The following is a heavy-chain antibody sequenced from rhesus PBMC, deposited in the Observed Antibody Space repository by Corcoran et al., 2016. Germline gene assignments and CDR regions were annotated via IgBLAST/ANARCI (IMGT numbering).Heavy chain of an antibody. V-gene: IGHV4S2*01. Sequence: QVQLQESGPGLVKPSETLPLTCAVSGASISSNYWSWIRQAPGKGLEWIGRIYGSGGSTDDNPSLNSRVTSSIDTAKNQFSLKLSSVTAADTAVYYCARGTYYYSGSYYYVYYFDYWGQGVLVTVSS. D-gene: IGHD3-16*01. CDR2: IYGSGGST. CDR1: GASISSNY. J-gene: IGHJ4*01. CDR3: ARGTYYYSGSYYYVYYFDY.